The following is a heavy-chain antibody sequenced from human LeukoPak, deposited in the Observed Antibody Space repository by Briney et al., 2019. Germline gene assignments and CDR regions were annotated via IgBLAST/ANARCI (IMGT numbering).Heavy chain of an antibody. CDR2: IYSGGST. Sequence: GGSLRLSCAASGFTVSAKYMNWVRQAPGQGLEWVSVIYSGGSTYYADSVKGRFTISRDNSKNTLYLQMNSLRADDTAVYYCARDPDSSSGKYIAYCGQGSPLTVSS. D-gene: IGHD6-13*01. CDR3: ARDPDSSSGKYIAY. CDR1: GFTVSAKY. J-gene: IGHJ4*01. V-gene: IGHV3-53*01.